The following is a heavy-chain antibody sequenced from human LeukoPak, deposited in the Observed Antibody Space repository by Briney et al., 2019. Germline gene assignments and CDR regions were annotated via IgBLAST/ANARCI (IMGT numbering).Heavy chain of an antibody. CDR1: GASISSRPYY. CDR2: ISNSGST. D-gene: IGHD4-17*01. J-gene: IGHJ2*01. Sequence: PSETPSLTCTVSGASISSRPYYWGWIRQPPGKGLEWIGSISNSGSTYYSPSLKSRVTISVDTSKNQFSLKLSSVTAADTAVYYCARNPVDYGSWYLALCGRGTLVTVSS. V-gene: IGHV4-39*01. CDR3: ARNPVDYGSWYLAL.